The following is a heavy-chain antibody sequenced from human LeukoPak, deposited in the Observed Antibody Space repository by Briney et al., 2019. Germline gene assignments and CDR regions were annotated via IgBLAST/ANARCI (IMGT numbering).Heavy chain of an antibody. CDR3: ASGPSSYSSSWFDS. D-gene: IGHD6-13*01. V-gene: IGHV1-2*02. CDR2: INPNSGGT. Sequence: GASVKVSCKASGYSFTGYYIHWVRQAPGQGLEWMGWINPNSGGTNYAQKFQGRVTMTRDTSISTAYMELSRLRSDDTAVYYCASGPSSYSSSWFDSWGQRTLVTVSS. CDR1: GYSFTGYY. J-gene: IGHJ5*01.